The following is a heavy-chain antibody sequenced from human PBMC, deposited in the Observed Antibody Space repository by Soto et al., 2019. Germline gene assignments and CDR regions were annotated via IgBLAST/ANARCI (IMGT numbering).Heavy chain of an antibody. CDR3: ARSSVVVTALDY. J-gene: IGHJ4*02. Sequence: QVQLVQSGAEEKKPGASVKVSCKASGYTFTSYAMHWVRQAPGQRLEWMGWINAGTGNTKYSQKFQGRVTITRDTSASTAYMELSSLRSEDTAVYYCARSSVVVTALDYWGQGTLVTVSS. D-gene: IGHD2-21*02. V-gene: IGHV1-3*05. CDR2: INAGTGNT. CDR1: GYTFTSYA.